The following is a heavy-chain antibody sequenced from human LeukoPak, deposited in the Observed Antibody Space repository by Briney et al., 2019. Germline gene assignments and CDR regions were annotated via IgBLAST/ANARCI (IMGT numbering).Heavy chain of an antibody. Sequence: SETLSLTCTVSGYSMSSGYYWGWIRQPPERGLEWIGSMYHSGSTYYTASLKSRVTISVNTSKNQFSLKLSSVTAADTAVYYCARGIWFGELFPEMYNWFDPWGQRTLVTVSS. CDR2: MYHSGST. CDR1: GYSMSSGYY. CDR3: ARGIWFGELFPEMYNWFDP. D-gene: IGHD3-10*01. V-gene: IGHV4-38-2*02. J-gene: IGHJ5*02.